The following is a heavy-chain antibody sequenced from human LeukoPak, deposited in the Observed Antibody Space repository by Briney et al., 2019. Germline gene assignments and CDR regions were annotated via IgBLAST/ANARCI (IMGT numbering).Heavy chain of an antibody. CDR2: INPSGGNT. D-gene: IGHD6-19*01. V-gene: IGHV1-46*01. CDR3: ARGTLGRAVAGTKDWFDP. J-gene: IGHJ5*02. CDR1: GYTFTGYY. Sequence: GASVKVSCKASGYTFTGYYMHWVRQAPGQGLEWMGIINPSGGNTSYAQKFQGRVTMTRDTSTSTVYMELSSLRSEDTAVYYCARGTLGRAVAGTKDWFDPWGQGTLVTVSS.